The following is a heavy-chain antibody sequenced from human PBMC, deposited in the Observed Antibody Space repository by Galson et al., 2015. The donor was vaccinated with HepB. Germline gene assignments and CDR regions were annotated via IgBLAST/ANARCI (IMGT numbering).Heavy chain of an antibody. J-gene: IGHJ4*02. V-gene: IGHV1-18*01. CDR3: ARLNETVAGTSNLDN. Sequence: SVKVSCKASGYTFINYGLSWVRQAPGHGLEWMGWISPYNDNTHYVKELHGRVTMTTDTSTNTVYMELRSLGSDDTAVYYCARLNETVAGTSNLDNWGQGTLVTVSS. CDR1: GYTFINYG. CDR2: ISPYNDNT. D-gene: IGHD6-19*01.